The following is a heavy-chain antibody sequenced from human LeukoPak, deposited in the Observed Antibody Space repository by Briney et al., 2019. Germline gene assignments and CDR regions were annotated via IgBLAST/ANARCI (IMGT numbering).Heavy chain of an antibody. V-gene: IGHV3-9*01. CDR1: GFTFSSYW. CDR3: AKLSSNGYFDY. J-gene: IGHJ4*02. D-gene: IGHD2-8*01. CDR2: ISWNSGSI. Sequence: GGSLRLSCAASGFTFSSYWMSWVRQAPGKGLEWVSGISWNSGSIGYADSVKGRFTISRDNAKNSLYLQMNSLRAEDTALYYCAKLSSNGYFDYWGQGTLVTVSS.